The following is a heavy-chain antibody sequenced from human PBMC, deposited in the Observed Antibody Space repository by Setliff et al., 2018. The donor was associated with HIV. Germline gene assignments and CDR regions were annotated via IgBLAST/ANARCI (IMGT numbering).Heavy chain of an antibody. V-gene: IGHV3-21*04. CDR2: ITSSSSNI. D-gene: IGHD3-3*01. CDR1: GFTFSSYT. Sequence: GGSLRLSCAASGFTFSSYTMNWVRQAPGKGLEWDSSITSSSSNINYADSVKGRFTISRDNAQTSMDLQMNSRRAEDTAVYYCASVSDFWSVSFGYWGQGALVTVSS. CDR3: ASVSDFWSVSFGY. J-gene: IGHJ4*02.